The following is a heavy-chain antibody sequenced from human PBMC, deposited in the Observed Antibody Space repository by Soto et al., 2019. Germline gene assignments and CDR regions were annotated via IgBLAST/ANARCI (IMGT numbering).Heavy chain of an antibody. CDR3: VKWAWAAVGTADFQH. V-gene: IGHV3-64D*08. D-gene: IGHD6-13*01. CDR2: ISSNGDRI. CDR1: GFTFRNYA. Sequence: QPGGSLRLSCSASGFTFRNYAMHWFRQAPGKRLEYVSAISSNGDRIYYADSVEGRFSISRDNSKNTVYLQMNSLRVEDTAVYHCVKWAWAAVGTADFQHWGQGSLVTVSS. J-gene: IGHJ1*01.